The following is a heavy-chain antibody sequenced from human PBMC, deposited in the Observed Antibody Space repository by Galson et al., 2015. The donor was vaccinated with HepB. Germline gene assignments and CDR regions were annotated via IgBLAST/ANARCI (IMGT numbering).Heavy chain of an antibody. CDR2: SRDKGHTYTT. J-gene: IGHJ6*02. CDR3: TGVLPPRDRRYGLDV. CDR1: EFTFSDYY. Sequence: SLRLSCAASEFTFSDYYVDWVRLAPGKGLEWLGRSRDKGHTYTTEYAASLKGRFTISRDESKNSVDLRMHSLKTEDTAVYYWTGVLPPRDRRYGLDVWGRGTTVTVSS. V-gene: IGHV3-72*01. D-gene: IGHD7-27*01.